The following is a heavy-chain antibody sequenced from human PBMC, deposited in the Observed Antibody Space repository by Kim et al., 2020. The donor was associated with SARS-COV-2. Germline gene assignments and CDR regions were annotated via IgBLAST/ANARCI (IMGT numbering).Heavy chain of an antibody. J-gene: IGHJ6*03. V-gene: IGHV1-18*01. Sequence: ASVKVSCKASGYTFTNYGINWVRQAPGQGLEWMGWIRTYNGYTNYAQDFQGRVTLTADTSTSTVYMDLRGLKTDDTAVYYCTRVTGAAYHDYFVDVWGKGTAVSVTS. CDR3: TRVTGAAYHDYFVDV. CDR2: IRTYNGYT. CDR1: GYTFTNYG. D-gene: IGHD6-13*01.